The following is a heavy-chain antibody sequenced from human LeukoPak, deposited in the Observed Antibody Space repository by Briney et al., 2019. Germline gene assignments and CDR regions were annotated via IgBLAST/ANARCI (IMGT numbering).Heavy chain of an antibody. Sequence: PGGSLRLSCAASGFTVSSNYMSWVRQAPGKGLEWVSAIYAGGSTYYADSVKGRFTISRDNSKNTLYLQMSSLRAEDTAVYYCARGFCSGGSCYDFDYWGQGTLVTVSS. D-gene: IGHD2-15*01. J-gene: IGHJ4*02. CDR2: IYAGGST. V-gene: IGHV3-53*01. CDR3: ARGFCSGGSCYDFDY. CDR1: GFTVSSNY.